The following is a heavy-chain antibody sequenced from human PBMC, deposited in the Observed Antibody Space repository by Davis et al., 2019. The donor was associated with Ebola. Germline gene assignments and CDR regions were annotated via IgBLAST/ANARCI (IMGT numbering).Heavy chain of an antibody. CDR2: IRSKAYGGTT. Sequence: PGGSLRLSCAASGFTFSSYAMSWVRQAPGKGLEWVGFIRSKAYGGTTEYAASVKGRFTISRDDSKNTLYLQMNSLKTEDTAVYYCTTDSTVTTNAFDIWGQGTMVTVSS. V-gene: IGHV3-49*04. J-gene: IGHJ3*02. CDR3: TTDSTVTTNAFDI. D-gene: IGHD4-17*01. CDR1: GFTFSSYA.